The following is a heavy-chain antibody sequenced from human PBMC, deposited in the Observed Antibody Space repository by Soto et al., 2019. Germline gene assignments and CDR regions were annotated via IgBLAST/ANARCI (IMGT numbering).Heavy chain of an antibody. CDR1: GFTFSSYA. CDR2: ISGSGGST. CDR3: ANYLYCDYEELDY. J-gene: IGHJ4*02. V-gene: IGHV3-23*01. Sequence: EVQLLESGGGLVQPGGSLRLSCAASGFTFSSYAMSWVRQAPGKGLEWVSAISGSGGSTYYADSVKGRFTISRDNSKNKLYLQMNSLRAEDTAVYYCANYLYCDYEELDYWGQGTMVTVSS. D-gene: IGHD4-17*01.